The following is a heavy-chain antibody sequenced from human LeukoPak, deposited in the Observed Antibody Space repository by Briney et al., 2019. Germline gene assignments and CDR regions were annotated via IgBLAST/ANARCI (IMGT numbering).Heavy chain of an antibody. V-gene: IGHV3-7*01. D-gene: IGHD3-16*01. Sequence: GGSLRLSCAASGFFFSSDWMTWVRQAPGMGLEWVANINPDGGHTLYVDSVRGRFTVSRDDAKNSLDLQMNSLRVEDTAVYFCARSYSYAFDFRGQGTLVTVSS. J-gene: IGHJ4*02. CDR1: GFFFSSDW. CDR2: INPDGGHT. CDR3: ARSYSYAFDF.